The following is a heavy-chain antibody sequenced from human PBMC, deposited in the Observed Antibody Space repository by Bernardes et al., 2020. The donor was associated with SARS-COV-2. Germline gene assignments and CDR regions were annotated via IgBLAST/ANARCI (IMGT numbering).Heavy chain of an antibody. D-gene: IGHD3-3*01. J-gene: IGHJ6*02. Sequence: SLRLSCAASGFTFSSYGMHWVRQAPGKGLEWVAVIWYDGSNKYYADSVKGRFTISRDNSKNTLYLQMNSLRAEDTAVYYCARDGTYYDFWSGYPAPYYYYGMDVWGQGTTVTVSS. CDR2: IWYDGSNK. CDR3: ARDGTYYDFWSGYPAPYYYYGMDV. V-gene: IGHV3-33*01. CDR1: GFTFSSYG.